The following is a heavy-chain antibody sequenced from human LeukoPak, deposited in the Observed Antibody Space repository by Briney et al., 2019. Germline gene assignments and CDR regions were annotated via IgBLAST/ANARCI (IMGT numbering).Heavy chain of an antibody. CDR3: ARQAYSSGWYTAAY. CDR1: GGSISSSSYY. Sequence: SDTLSLTCTVSGGSISSSSYYWGWIRQPPGKGLEWIGSIYYSGSTYYNPSLKSRVTISVDTSKNQFSLKLSSVTAADTAVYYCARQAYSSGWYTAAYWGQGTLVTVSS. CDR2: IYYSGST. J-gene: IGHJ4*02. V-gene: IGHV4-39*01. D-gene: IGHD6-19*01.